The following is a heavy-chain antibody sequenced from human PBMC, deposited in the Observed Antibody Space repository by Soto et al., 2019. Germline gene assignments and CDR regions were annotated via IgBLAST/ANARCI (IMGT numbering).Heavy chain of an antibody. V-gene: IGHV3-48*01. CDR3: ASDLIYGDRPAYGMDV. CDR1: GFTFSSYS. Sequence: GGSLRLSCAASGFTFSSYSMNWVRQAPGKGLEWVSYISSSSSTIYYADSVKGRFTISRDNAKNSLYLQMNSLRAEDTAVYYCASDLIYGDRPAYGMDVWGQVTTVTVSS. CDR2: ISSSSSTI. D-gene: IGHD4-17*01. J-gene: IGHJ6*02.